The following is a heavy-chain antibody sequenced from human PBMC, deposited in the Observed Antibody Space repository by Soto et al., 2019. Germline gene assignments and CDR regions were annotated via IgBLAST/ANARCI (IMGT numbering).Heavy chain of an antibody. Sequence: GSVKVCWKASGYPFTSYGISLVRQAPGQGLEWIGWISAYNGNTNYAQKLQGRVTMTTDTSTSTAYMELRSLRSDDTAVYYCARGTYYDILNGYYPLDYWGQGTMVTVSS. CDR1: GYPFTSYG. CDR3: ARGTYYDILNGYYPLDY. D-gene: IGHD3-9*01. CDR2: ISAYNGNT. J-gene: IGHJ4*02. V-gene: IGHV1-18*01.